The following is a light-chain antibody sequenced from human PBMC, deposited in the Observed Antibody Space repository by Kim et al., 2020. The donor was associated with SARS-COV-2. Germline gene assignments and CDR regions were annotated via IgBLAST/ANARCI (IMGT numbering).Light chain of an antibody. CDR3: AAWDDSLKGVI. Sequence: ELTQPPSASGTPGQRVAISCSGSSSNIGTNTGTWYQQLPGTAPKLLIYSNNQRPSGVPERFSGSKSGTSASLAISGLQSEDEADYYCAAWDDSLKGVIFGGGTQLTVL. J-gene: IGLJ2*01. CDR1: SSNIGTNT. V-gene: IGLV1-44*01. CDR2: SNN.